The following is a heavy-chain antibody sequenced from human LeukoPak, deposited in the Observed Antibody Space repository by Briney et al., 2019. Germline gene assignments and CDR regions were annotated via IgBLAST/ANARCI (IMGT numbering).Heavy chain of an antibody. Sequence: SETLSLTSTVSGGSISSYYWSWIRQPAGKGLEWIGRIYTSGSTNYNPSLKSRVTMSVDTSKNQFSLKLSSVTAADTAVYYCARDRGRRVYDFWSGYYVFDYWGQGTLVTVSS. CDR3: ARDRGRRVYDFWSGYYVFDY. V-gene: IGHV4-4*07. CDR2: IYTSGST. J-gene: IGHJ4*02. CDR1: GGSISSYY. D-gene: IGHD3-3*01.